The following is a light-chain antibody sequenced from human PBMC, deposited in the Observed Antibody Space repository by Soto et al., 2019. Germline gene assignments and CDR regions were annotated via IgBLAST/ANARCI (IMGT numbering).Light chain of an antibody. Sequence: QSVLSQPASMSGSPGQSITIPCTGASSDIGLYNYVSWYQHHPGKAPKLLISEVNVRPSGLSDRFSASKAGNTASLTISGLQPEAEAYYYCSSYTDVVTLEVFGPGTKLTVL. V-gene: IGLV2-14*01. J-gene: IGLJ1*01. CDR2: EVN. CDR3: SSYTDVVTLEV. CDR1: SSDIGLYNY.